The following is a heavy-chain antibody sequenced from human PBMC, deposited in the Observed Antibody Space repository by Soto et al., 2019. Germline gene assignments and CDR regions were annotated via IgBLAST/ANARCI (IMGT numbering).Heavy chain of an antibody. D-gene: IGHD3-22*01. CDR1: GGTFSSYA. CDR3: ARAVRDSSGYYFDY. J-gene: IGHJ4*02. Sequence: ASVKVSCKASGGTFSSYAISWVRQAPGQGLEWMGGIIPILGIANYAQKFQGRVTITADKSTSTGYMELSSLRSEDTALYYCARAVRDSSGYYFDYWGQGTLVTVSS. V-gene: IGHV1-69*10. CDR2: IIPILGIA.